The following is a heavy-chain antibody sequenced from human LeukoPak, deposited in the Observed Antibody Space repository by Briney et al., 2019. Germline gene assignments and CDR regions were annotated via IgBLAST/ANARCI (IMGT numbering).Heavy chain of an antibody. D-gene: IGHD6-25*01. J-gene: IGHJ3*02. CDR1: GGTLCSYA. CDR2: IIPILGIA. CDR3: ARRGRLPHDAFDI. V-gene: IGHV1-69*04. Sequence: SVKVSCKASGGTLCSYAISWVRQAPGQGLEWMGRIIPILGIANYAQKFQGRVTITADKSTSTAYMELSSLRSEDTAVYYCARRGRLPHDAFDIWGQGTMVTVSS.